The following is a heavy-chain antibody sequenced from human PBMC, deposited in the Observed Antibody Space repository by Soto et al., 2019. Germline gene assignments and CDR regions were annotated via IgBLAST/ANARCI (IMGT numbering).Heavy chain of an antibody. D-gene: IGHD2-8*01. CDR1: GGTFNNYV. CDR3: ARDSGYTYAMNYHSYGMVV. Sequence: ASVKVSCKASGGTFNNYVIFWVRQAPGQRLEWMGGIIPTFGTANYAQKFQGRVTITTDESTSTAYMELSSLRSEDTAVYYCARDSGYTYAMNYHSYGMVVSAQGTTVTVS. CDR2: IIPTFGTA. J-gene: IGHJ6*02. V-gene: IGHV1-69*05.